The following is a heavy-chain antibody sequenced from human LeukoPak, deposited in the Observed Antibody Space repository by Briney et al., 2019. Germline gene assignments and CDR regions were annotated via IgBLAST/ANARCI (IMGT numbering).Heavy chain of an antibody. D-gene: IGHD3-22*01. CDR1: GYTFTSYG. CDR2: ISAYNGNT. J-gene: IGHJ3*02. CDR3: ARDNYYDSSGYYFGAFDI. V-gene: IGHV1-18*01. Sequence: ASVKVSCKASGYTFTSYGISWVRQAPGQGLEWMGWISAYNGNTNYAQKLQGRVTMTTDTSTSTAYMELRSLRSDDTAVYYCARDNYYDSSGYYFGAFDIWGQGIMVTVSS.